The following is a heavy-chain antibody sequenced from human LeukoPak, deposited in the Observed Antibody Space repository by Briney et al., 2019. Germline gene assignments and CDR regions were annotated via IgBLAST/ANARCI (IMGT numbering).Heavy chain of an antibody. CDR3: ARGSGWYRFDS. V-gene: IGHV3-30*03. CDR2: ISYDGNNR. Sequence: GGSLRLSCAASRFTFSSYGMHWVRQAPGKGLEWVAVISYDGNNRYYADSVKGRFTISRYNSKNTLYLQMNSLRAEDTAVYYCARGSGWYRFDSWGQGTLVTVSS. J-gene: IGHJ4*02. D-gene: IGHD6-19*01. CDR1: RFTFSSYG.